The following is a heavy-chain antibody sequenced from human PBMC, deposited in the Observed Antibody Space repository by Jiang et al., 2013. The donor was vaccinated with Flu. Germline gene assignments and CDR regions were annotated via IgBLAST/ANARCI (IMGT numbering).Heavy chain of an antibody. J-gene: IGHJ4*02. CDR2: IESDVNKK. V-gene: IGHV3-7*03. CDR3: ARANFGLDY. CDR1: GFTFRTYW. Sequence: VQLVESGGGLVQPGGSLRLSCAASGFTFRTYWMSWVRQVPGKGLELVAYIESDVNKKYYVDSVKGRFTISRDNAKNSLYLQMSSLRAEDSAVYYCARANFGLDYWGQGALVTVSS. D-gene: IGHD1-1*01.